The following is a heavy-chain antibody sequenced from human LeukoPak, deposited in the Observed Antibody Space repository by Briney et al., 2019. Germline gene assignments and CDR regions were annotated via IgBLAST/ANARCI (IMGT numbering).Heavy chain of an antibody. CDR1: GFTFGSFS. V-gene: IGHV3-21*01. J-gene: IGHJ4*02. CDR2: ISSSGTCI. Sequence: PGGSLRLSCAAPGFTFGSFSMTWVRQAPGKGLESVSSISSSGTCIYYADSVKGRFTISRDNAKNSLYLQMNSLRAEDTAVYYCARDPGRSGGSCYSDYWGQGTLVTVSS. D-gene: IGHD2-15*01. CDR3: ARDPGRSGGSCYSDY.